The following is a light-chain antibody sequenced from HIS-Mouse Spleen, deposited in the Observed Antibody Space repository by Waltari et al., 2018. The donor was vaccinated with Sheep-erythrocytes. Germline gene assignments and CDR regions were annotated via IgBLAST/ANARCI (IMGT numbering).Light chain of an antibody. CDR3: QSYDSGLSGYVV. V-gene: IGLV1-40*01. CDR1: SSNIGAGYD. J-gene: IGLJ2*01. CDR2: GNS. Sequence: SGAPGQRVTISCTGSSSNIGAGYDVHWYQQLPGTAPKLLIYGNSNRPSGVPDRFSGSKSGTSASLAITGLQAEDEADYYCQSYDSGLSGYVVFGGGTKLTVL.